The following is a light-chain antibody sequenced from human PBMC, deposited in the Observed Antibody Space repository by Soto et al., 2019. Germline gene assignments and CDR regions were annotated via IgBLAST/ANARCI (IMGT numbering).Light chain of an antibody. J-gene: IGKJ2*01. CDR1: QSISSW. Sequence: DIQMTQSPSTLSASLGDRVTITCRASQSISSWLAWYQQKPGKAPKLLIYKASSLDSGVPSRFSGSGSGTEFTLTISSLQPDDFATYYCQQYSSYSTFGQGTKLEIK. CDR3: QQYSSYST. V-gene: IGKV1-5*03. CDR2: KAS.